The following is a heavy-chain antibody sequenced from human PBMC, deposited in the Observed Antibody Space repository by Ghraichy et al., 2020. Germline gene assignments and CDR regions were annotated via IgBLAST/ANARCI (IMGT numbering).Heavy chain of an antibody. J-gene: IGHJ4*02. V-gene: IGHV3-74*01. Sequence: LSLTCAASGFTFSSYWMHWVRQAPGKGLVWVSRINSDGSSTSYADSVKGRFTISRDNAKNTLYLQMNSLRAEDTAVYYCARDLYNMDYSNYDGSDYWGQGTLVTVSS. CDR1: GFTFSSYW. CDR2: INSDGSST. D-gene: IGHD4-11*01. CDR3: ARDLYNMDYSNYDGSDY.